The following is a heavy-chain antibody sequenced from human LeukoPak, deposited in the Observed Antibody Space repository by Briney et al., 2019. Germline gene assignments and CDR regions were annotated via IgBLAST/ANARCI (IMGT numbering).Heavy chain of an antibody. CDR1: GFTFSSYA. D-gene: IGHD5-18*01. J-gene: IGHJ4*02. CDR2: ISGSGGST. Sequence: GGSLRLSCADSGFTFSSYAMSWVRQAPGKGLEWVSAISGSGGSTYYADSVKGRFTISRDNSKNTLYLRMNSLRAEDTAVYYCAKGGYSYGYEDVFDYWGQGTLVTVSS. V-gene: IGHV3-23*01. CDR3: AKGGYSYGYEDVFDY.